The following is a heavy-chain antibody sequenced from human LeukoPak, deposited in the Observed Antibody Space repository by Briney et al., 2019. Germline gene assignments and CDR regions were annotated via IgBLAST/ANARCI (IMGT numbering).Heavy chain of an antibody. CDR2: ISGSGGST. Sequence: GGSLSLSCATSGFTFSSYAMSWVRQAPGKGLEWVSAISGSGGSTYYADSVKGRFTTSRDNSKNTLYLQMNSLRAEDTAVYYCAKGMSAVTKIDYWGQGTLVTVSS. D-gene: IGHD4-17*01. CDR3: AKGMSAVTKIDY. CDR1: GFTFSSYA. V-gene: IGHV3-23*01. J-gene: IGHJ4*02.